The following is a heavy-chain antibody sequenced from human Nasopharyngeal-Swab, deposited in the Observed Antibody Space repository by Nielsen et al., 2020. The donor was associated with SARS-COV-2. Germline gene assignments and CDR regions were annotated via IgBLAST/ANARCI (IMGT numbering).Heavy chain of an antibody. J-gene: IGHJ6*02. D-gene: IGHD6-13*01. CDR2: IYTSGIP. CDR1: GLSISTLSFY. V-gene: IGHV4-61*02. CDR3: ARDVWGTYSRSWYSYASLYYYGMDV. Sequence: SETLSLTCSVSGLSISTLSFYWVCLLPPAGMGLEWTSPIYTSGIPHSHSSLKSRVTISVDTSKNQFSLKLSSVTAADTAVYYCARDVWGTYSRSWYSYASLYYYGMDVWGQGNTVNVSS.